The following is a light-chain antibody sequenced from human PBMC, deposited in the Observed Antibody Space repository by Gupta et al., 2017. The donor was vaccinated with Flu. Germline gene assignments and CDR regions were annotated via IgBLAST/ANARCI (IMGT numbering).Light chain of an antibody. V-gene: IGKV2-28*01. CDR2: LGS. CDR1: QSLMYSDGSIY. Sequence: VTLGEPASISCRSSQSLMYSDGSIYLHWFVQRLGQPPQRLIYLGSDRASGVPDTFSGSGSGTXFTLKIXRVEAEDVGVYCCSLALQWGWTFGXGTRVEI. J-gene: IGKJ1*01. CDR3: SLALQWGWT.